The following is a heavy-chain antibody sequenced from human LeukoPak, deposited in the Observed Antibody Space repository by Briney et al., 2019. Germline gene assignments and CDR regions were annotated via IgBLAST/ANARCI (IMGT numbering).Heavy chain of an antibody. D-gene: IGHD3-10*01. CDR3: ARQSLLLWFGDLLRWFDP. CDR1: GGSISSYY. CDR2: IYYSGST. Sequence: SETLSLTCTVSGGSISSYYWSWIRQPPGKGLEWIGSIYYSGSTYYNPSLNSRVTISVDTSKNQFSLKLSSVTAADTAVYYCARQSLLLWFGDLLRWFDPWGQGTLVTVSS. V-gene: IGHV4-59*04. J-gene: IGHJ5*02.